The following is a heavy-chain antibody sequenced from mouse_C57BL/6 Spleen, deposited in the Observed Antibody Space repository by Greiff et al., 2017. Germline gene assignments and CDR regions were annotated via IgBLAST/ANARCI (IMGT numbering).Heavy chain of an antibody. V-gene: IGHV14-3*01. D-gene: IGHD1-1*01. CDR3: AKGDYYGSSCDY. CDR2: IDPANGNT. CDR1: GFNIKNTY. J-gene: IGHJ2*01. Sequence: VQLQQSVAELVRPGASVKLSCTASGFNIKNTYMHWVKQRPEQGLEWIGRIDPANGNTKYAPKFKGKATITADTSSSTAYLQRSSLTSEDTAIYYCAKGDYYGSSCDYWGQGTTLTVSS.